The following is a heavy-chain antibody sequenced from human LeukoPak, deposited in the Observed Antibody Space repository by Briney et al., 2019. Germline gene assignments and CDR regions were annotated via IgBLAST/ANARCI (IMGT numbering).Heavy chain of an antibody. CDR2: ISYDGSNK. CDR3: AKEGRYCSGGSCYSGYYFDY. D-gene: IGHD2-15*01. CDR1: GFTFSSYC. Sequence: GGSLRLSCAASGFTFSSYCMHWVRQAPGKGLEWVAVISYDGSNKYYADSVKGRFTISRDNSKNTLYLQMNSLRAEDTAVYYCAKEGRYCSGGSCYSGYYFDYWGQGTLVTVSS. V-gene: IGHV3-30*18. J-gene: IGHJ4*02.